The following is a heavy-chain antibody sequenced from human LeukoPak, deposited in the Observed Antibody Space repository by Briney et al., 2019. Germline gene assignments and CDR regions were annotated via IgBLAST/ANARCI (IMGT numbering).Heavy chain of an antibody. CDR3: ARGDSSGYYYTSGFDP. D-gene: IGHD3-22*01. V-gene: IGHV3-74*01. CDR1: GFTFSSYW. J-gene: IGHJ5*02. Sequence: GGSLRLSCAASGFTFSSYWMHWVRQAPGKGLVWASRINSDGSTTIYADSVKGRFTISRDNAKNTLYLQMNSLRAEDTAVYYCARGDSSGYYYTSGFDPWGQGTLVTVSS. CDR2: INSDGSTT.